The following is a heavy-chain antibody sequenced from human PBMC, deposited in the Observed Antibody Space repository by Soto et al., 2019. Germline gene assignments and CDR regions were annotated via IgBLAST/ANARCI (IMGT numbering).Heavy chain of an antibody. CDR1: GGSFSGYY. D-gene: IGHD4-17*01. Sequence: QVQLQQWGEGLLKPSETLSLTCAVYGGSFSGYYWSWIRQPPGKGLEWIGEINHSGSTNYNPSLKSRVTISVDTSKNQFSLKLSSVTAADTAVYYCARARIDYGDYTPWYFDLWGRGTLVTVSS. V-gene: IGHV4-34*01. J-gene: IGHJ2*01. CDR3: ARARIDYGDYTPWYFDL. CDR2: INHSGST.